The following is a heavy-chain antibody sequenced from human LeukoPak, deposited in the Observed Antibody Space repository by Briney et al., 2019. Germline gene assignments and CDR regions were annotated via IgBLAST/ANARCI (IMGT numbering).Heavy chain of an antibody. CDR2: IWYDGSNK. J-gene: IGHJ4*02. CDR3: AKTRTGAPDDY. Sequence: GGSLRLSCAASGFTFSSYGMHWVRQAPGKGLEWVAVIWYDGSNKYYADSVKGRFTISRDNSKNTLYLQMNSLRAEDTAVYYCAKTRTGAPDDYWGQGTLVTVSS. V-gene: IGHV3-30*02. D-gene: IGHD1-26*01. CDR1: GFTFSSYG.